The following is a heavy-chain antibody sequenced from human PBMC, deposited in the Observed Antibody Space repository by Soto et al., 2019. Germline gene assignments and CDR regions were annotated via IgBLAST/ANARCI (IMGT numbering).Heavy chain of an antibody. J-gene: IGHJ4*02. Sequence: GGSLRLSCAASGFTFSSYAIHWVRQAPGKGLEWVAVISYDGSNKYYADSVKGRFTISRDNSKNTLYLQMNSLRAEDTAVYYGVPAAISVYWGQGTLVTVSS. CDR2: ISYDGSNK. V-gene: IGHV3-30-3*01. CDR1: GFTFSSYA. D-gene: IGHD2-2*01. CDR3: VPAAISVY.